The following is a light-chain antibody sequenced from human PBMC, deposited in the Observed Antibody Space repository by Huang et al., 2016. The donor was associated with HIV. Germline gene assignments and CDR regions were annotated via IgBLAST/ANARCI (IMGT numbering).Light chain of an antibody. V-gene: IGKV3-15*01. CDR3: QQYHHWPYT. Sequence: EIVMTQSPATLSLSPGKRATLSCRASQNIKTNFAWYHQTPGQAPRLLISGASTRAAGIPASFSGSGSGTEFTLTITSLQSEDFAVYYCQQYHHWPYTFGQGTKLEIE. J-gene: IGKJ2*01. CDR1: QNIKTN. CDR2: GAS.